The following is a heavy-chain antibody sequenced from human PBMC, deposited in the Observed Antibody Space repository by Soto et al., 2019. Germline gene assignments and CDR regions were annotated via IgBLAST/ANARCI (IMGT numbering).Heavy chain of an antibody. CDR3: AKDRASDSSSWSMYYYYYGVDV. V-gene: IGHV3-30*18. D-gene: IGHD6-13*01. Sequence: QVQLVESGGGVVQPGRSLRLSCAASGFTFSNYGMHWVRQAPGKGLEWVAVISYDGSNKYYADSVKGRFTISRDNSKNTLYLQMNSLRAEDTAVYYCAKDRASDSSSWSMYYYYYGVDVWGQGTTVTVSS. CDR2: ISYDGSNK. J-gene: IGHJ6*02. CDR1: GFTFSNYG.